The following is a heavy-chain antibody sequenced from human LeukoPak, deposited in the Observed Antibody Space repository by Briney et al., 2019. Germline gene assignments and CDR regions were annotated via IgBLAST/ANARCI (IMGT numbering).Heavy chain of an antibody. J-gene: IGHJ5*02. D-gene: IGHD3-10*01. CDR1: GGSFSGYY. V-gene: IGHV4-34*01. CDR3: ARARRIPMVRWFDP. CDR2: INHSGST. Sequence: SDTLSLTCAVYGGSFSGYYWSWIRQPPGNGLEWIGEINHSGSTNYNPPLKSRVSISVDTSKNHFSLKLSSVTAADTAVSSCARARRIPMVRWFDPWGQGTLVTVSS.